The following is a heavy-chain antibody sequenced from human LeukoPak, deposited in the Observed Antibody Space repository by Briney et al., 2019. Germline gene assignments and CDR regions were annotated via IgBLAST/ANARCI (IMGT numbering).Heavy chain of an antibody. CDR2: IYYSGST. J-gene: IGHJ6*03. Sequence: SETLSLTCTVSGGSISSHYWSWIRQPPGKGLEWIGYIYYSGSTNYNPSLKSRVTISVDTSKNQFSLKLSSVTAADTAVYYCARDKYYMDVWGKGTTATVSS. V-gene: IGHV4-59*11. CDR1: GGSISSHY. CDR3: ARDKYYMDV.